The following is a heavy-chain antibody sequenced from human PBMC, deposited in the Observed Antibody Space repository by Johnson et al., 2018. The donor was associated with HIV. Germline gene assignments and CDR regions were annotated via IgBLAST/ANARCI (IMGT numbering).Heavy chain of an antibody. Sequence: VQLVESGGGVVQPGRSLRLSCVASGFTFSSYWMSWVRQAPGKGLEWVANIKQDGSEKYYVDSVKGRFTISRDNAKNSLYLQMNSLRAEDTAVYYCAKLTRLDAFDIWGQGTMVTVSS. CDR3: AKLTRLDAFDI. V-gene: IGHV3-7*01. CDR1: GFTFSSYW. D-gene: IGHD4-23*01. CDR2: IKQDGSEK. J-gene: IGHJ3*02.